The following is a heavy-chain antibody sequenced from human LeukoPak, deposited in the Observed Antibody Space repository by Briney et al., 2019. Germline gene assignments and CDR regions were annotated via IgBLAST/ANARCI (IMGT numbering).Heavy chain of an antibody. Sequence: PGGSLRFSCAASGFSFSSTAMNWLRQAPGKGLEWVSASGTGGDTYYADSVQGRFTISRDNSRNTLYLQMTSLRADDTAVYYCAKKTPGTYPFDYWGQGTLVTVPP. D-gene: IGHD6-13*01. V-gene: IGHV3-23*01. CDR2: SGTGGDT. J-gene: IGHJ4*02. CDR1: GFSFSSTA. CDR3: AKKTPGTYPFDY.